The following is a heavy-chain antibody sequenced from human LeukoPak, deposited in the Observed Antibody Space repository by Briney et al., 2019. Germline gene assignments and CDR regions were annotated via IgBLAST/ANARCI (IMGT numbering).Heavy chain of an antibody. CDR2: INTNSGNP. D-gene: IGHD3-10*01. J-gene: IGHJ4*02. CDR3: ARVGGVVGSGSYYKYLDY. V-gene: IGHV7-4-1*02. CDR1: GYTFTSYA. Sequence: ASVTVSCKASGYTFTSYAMNWVRQAPGQGREGMGWINTNSGNPTYAQGFTGRFVFFLDPSVSTAYLQISSLKAEDTAVYYCARVGGVVGSGSYYKYLDYWGQGTLVTVSS.